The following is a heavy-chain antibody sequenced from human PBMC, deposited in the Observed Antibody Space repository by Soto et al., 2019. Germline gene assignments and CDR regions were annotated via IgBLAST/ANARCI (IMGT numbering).Heavy chain of an antibody. CDR2: ISSSSSYT. V-gene: IGHV3-11*06. CDR1: GFTFSDYY. CDR3: ARAPYSYGYYFDY. D-gene: IGHD5-18*01. Sequence: GGSLRLSCAASGFTFSDYYMSWIRQAPGKGLEWVSYISSSSSYTNYADSVKGRFTISRDNAKNSLYLQMNSLRAEDTAVYYCARAPYSYGYYFDYWGQGTLVTVSS. J-gene: IGHJ4*02.